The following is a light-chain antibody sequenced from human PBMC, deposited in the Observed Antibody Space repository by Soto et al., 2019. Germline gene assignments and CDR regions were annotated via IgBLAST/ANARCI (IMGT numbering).Light chain of an antibody. J-gene: IGKJ1*01. CDR1: QSVSSSS. CDR2: GAS. V-gene: IGKV3-20*01. Sequence: EIVLTQSPGTLSLSPGERATLSCRASQSVSSSSLAWYQHKRGQAPRLLIHGASSRATGIPDRFSGSGSGTDFTLTISRLGPEDFAVYYCQQYGDSPRTFGQGTQVDIK. CDR3: QQYGDSPRT.